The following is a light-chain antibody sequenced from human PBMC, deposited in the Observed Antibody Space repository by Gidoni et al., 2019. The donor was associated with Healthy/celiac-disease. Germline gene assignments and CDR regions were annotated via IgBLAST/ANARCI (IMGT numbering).Light chain of an antibody. CDR1: HGISSY. CDR3: EQYDTYPLT. Sequence: AIRMTQSPSSFSASTGARVPITCRASHGISSYLAWYQQKPGKDPTLLSYAAPTLQTWVPATVSGSGSGTDFTLSTSSLQSEDFVTYYSEQYDTYPLTFGGGTKVEIK. V-gene: IGKV1-8*01. CDR2: AAP. J-gene: IGKJ4*01.